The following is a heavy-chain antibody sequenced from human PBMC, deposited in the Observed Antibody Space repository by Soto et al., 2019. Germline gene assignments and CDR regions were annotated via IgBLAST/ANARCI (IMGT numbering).Heavy chain of an antibody. CDR1: GGSFSGYY. V-gene: IGHV4-34*01. D-gene: IGHD3-22*01. J-gene: IGHJ4*02. Sequence: NPSETLSLTCAVYGGSFSGYYWSWIRQPPGKGLEWIGEINHSGSTNYNPSLKSRVTISVDTSKNQFSLKLSSVTAADTAVYYCARGDYYDSSVIFDYWGQGTLVTVSS. CDR2: INHSGST. CDR3: ARGDYYDSSVIFDY.